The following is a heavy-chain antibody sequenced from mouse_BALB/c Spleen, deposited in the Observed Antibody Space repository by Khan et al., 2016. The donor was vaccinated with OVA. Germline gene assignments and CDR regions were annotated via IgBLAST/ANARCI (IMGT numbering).Heavy chain of an antibody. Sequence: QVQLKESGAELVRPGVSVKISCKGSGYTFTDYAMHWVKQGHAKSLEWIGVISTYYGGAAYNQKFQGKASMTVDRSSSTVYMELARLTSEDYAIYYCGRGWKFAYWGQGTLLTVSA. J-gene: IGHJ3*01. CDR1: GYTFTDYA. CDR3: GRGWKFAY. V-gene: IGHV1S137*01. CDR2: ISTYYGGA.